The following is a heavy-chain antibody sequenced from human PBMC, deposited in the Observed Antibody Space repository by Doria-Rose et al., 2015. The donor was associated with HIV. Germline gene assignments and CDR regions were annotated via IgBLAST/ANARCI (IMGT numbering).Heavy chain of an antibody. J-gene: IGHJ4*02. CDR3: ARIKSSRWYHKYYFDS. CDR2: IFSDDER. D-gene: IGHD6-13*01. V-gene: IGHV2-26*01. CDR1: GVSLSSPGMG. Sequence: QITLKESGPVLVKPTETLTPTCTVSGVSLSSPGMGVSWIRQPPGKALEWLANIFSDDERSYKTSLKSRFTISRRTSKSQVVLTMTDMDPVDTATYYCARIKSSRWYHKYYFDSWGQGTLVIVSA.